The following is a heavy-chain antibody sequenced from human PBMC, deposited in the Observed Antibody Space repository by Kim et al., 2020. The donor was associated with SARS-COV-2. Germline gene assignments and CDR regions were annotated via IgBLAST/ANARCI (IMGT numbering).Heavy chain of an antibody. V-gene: IGHV3-33*01. CDR2: GSNK. Sequence: GSNKYYADSVKGRFTISRDNSKNTLYLQMNSLRAEDTAVYYCARQDAFDIWGQGTMVTVSS. CDR3: ARQDAFDI. J-gene: IGHJ3*02.